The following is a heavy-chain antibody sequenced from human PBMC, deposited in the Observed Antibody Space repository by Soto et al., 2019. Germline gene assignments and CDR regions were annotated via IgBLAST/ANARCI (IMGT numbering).Heavy chain of an antibody. CDR1: GERFNSCA. J-gene: IGHJ4*02. CDR2: INAGNGNT. V-gene: IGHV1-3*01. Sequence: GASVKVTCKASGERFNSCARRWVRQAPGQRLEWMGWINAGNGNTKYSQKFQGRVTITGDTSASTAYMELSSLRSEDTAVYYCAKSSSWYMFDYWGQGTLVTVSS. CDR3: AKSSSWYMFDY. D-gene: IGHD6-13*01.